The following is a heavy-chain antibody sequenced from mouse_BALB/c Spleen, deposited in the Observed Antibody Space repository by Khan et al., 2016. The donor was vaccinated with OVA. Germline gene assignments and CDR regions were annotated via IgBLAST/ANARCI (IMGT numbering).Heavy chain of an antibody. J-gene: IGHJ3*01. V-gene: IGHV14-1*02. CDR2: IDPENGNT. D-gene: IGHD2-3*01. CDR3: ARDGYYPWFAY. Sequence: VQLKESGAELVRPGALVNLSCKASGFNIKDYYMHWVKQRPEQGLEWLGLIDPENGNTIYDPKFQGKASITSDTSSNTAYLQLSSLTYDDIAVYYCARDGYYPWFAYWGQGTLVTVAA. CDR1: GFNIKDYY.